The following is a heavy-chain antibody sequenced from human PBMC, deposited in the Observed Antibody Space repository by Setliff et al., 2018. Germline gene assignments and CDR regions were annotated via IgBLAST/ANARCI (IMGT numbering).Heavy chain of an antibody. CDR1: GDSISDISYY. D-gene: IGHD4-17*01. CDR3: ARFYGDYQFDY. Sequence: LSLTCTISGDSISDISYYWGFIRQSPGKGPEWIGSIYYSGTAYYNPSLESRVTMFVDTSKNQFSLKLSSVTAADTAVYYCARFYGDYQFDYWGQGTLVTVSS. CDR2: IYYSGTA. J-gene: IGHJ4*02. V-gene: IGHV4-39*01.